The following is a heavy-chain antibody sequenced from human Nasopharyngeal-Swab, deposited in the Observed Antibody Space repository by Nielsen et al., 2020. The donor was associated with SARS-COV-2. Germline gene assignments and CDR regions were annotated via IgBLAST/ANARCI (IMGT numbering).Heavy chain of an antibody. D-gene: IGHD4-17*01. CDR2: INEDASTT. V-gene: IGHV3-74*01. J-gene: IGHJ5*02. CDR1: GFTFSTYW. CDR3: IRDLDGAYGS. Sequence: GESLKISCAASGFTFSTYWMHWVRQAPGTGLEWVSRINEDASTTTYADSVKGRFTISRDNAKNTLYLQMHSLKAEATAFYYCIRDLDGAYGSWGQGTLVTVSS.